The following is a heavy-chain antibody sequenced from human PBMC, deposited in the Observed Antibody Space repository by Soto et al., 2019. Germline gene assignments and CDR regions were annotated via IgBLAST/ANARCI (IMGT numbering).Heavy chain of an antibody. CDR1: GGYFSGYY. D-gene: IGHD2-2*01. CDR3: ASTLPNQPF. CDR2: INHSGST. V-gene: IGHV4-34*01. J-gene: IGHJ4*02. Sequence: SETLSLTCAVYGGYFSGYYWSWIRQPPGKGLEWIGEINHSGSTNYNPSLKSRVTISVDTSKDQFSLKLSSVTAADTAVYYCASTLPNQPFWGQGTLVTVSS.